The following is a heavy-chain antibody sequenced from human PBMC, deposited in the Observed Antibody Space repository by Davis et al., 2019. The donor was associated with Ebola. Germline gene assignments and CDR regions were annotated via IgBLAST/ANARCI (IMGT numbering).Heavy chain of an antibody. CDR2: INHSGST. V-gene: IGHV4-34*01. J-gene: IGHJ6*02. Sequence: GSLRLSCAVYGGSFSGYYWSWIRQPPGKGLEWIGEINHSGSTNYHPSLKSRVTIPVDTSTNQFSLKLSSVTAAATAVYYCARGEWVVPAAIGVGNYYGMDVWGQGTTVTVSS. CDR1: GGSFSGYY. CDR3: ARGEWVVPAAIGVGNYYGMDV. D-gene: IGHD2-2*02.